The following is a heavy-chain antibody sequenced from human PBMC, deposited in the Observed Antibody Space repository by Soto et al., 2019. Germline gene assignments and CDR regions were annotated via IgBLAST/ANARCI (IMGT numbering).Heavy chain of an antibody. CDR2: IYHSGST. D-gene: IGHD3-3*01. V-gene: IGHV4-4*02. CDR1: GGSISSSNW. CDR3: ARGTIFGVVKGWFDP. Sequence: PSETLSLTCAVSGGSISSSNWWSWVRQPPGKGLEWIGEIYHSGSTNYNPSLKSRVTISVDKSKNQFSLKLSSVTAADTAVYYCARGTIFGVVKGWFDPWGQGTLVTVSS. J-gene: IGHJ5*02.